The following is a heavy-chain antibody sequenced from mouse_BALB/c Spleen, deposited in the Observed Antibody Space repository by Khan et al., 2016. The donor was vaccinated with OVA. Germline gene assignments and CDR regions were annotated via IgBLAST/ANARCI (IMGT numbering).Heavy chain of an antibody. CDR1: GFSLTSYG. CDR2: IWTGGST. Sequence: VQLKQSGPGLVAPSQSLSITCTVSGFSLTSYGVHWVRQPPGKGLEWLGVIWTGGSTNYNSALMSRLSITKDNSKSQVFLKMNSLQTDDTAMYYCARYYGNYGWYFDVRGAGTTVTVAS. J-gene: IGHJ1*01. CDR3: ARYYGNYGWYFDV. V-gene: IGHV2-9*02. D-gene: IGHD2-1*01.